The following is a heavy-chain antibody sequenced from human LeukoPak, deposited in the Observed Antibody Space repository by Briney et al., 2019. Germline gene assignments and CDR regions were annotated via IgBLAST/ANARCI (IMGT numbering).Heavy chain of an antibody. CDR3: ARDYVGGGSFTSKPHAFHI. D-gene: IGHD2-15*01. CDR1: GYTFTSYG. Sequence: ASVKVSCKASGYTFTSYGISWVRQAPGQGLEWMGWISAYNGNTNYAQKLQGRVTMTTDTSTSTAYMELRSLRSDDTAVYYCARDYVGGGSFTSKPHAFHIWGQGTMVTVSS. CDR2: ISAYNGNT. V-gene: IGHV1-18*01. J-gene: IGHJ3*02.